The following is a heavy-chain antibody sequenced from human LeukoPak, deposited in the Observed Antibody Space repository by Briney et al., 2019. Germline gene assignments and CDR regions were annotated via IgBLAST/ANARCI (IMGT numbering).Heavy chain of an antibody. CDR2: IYYRGTP. J-gene: IGHJ5*02. CDR3: ARQFHGSGYVDDL. D-gene: IGHD5-12*01. Sequence: SEALSLTCRVSGGSISSTSFYWGWIRRPPGKGLECIASIYYRGTPHYNPSLKRRVTMSVDTSTNQFSLQLSAVTAADTAVYYCARQFHGSGYVDDLWGQGTLVTVSS. CDR1: GGSISSTSFY. V-gene: IGHV4-39*01.